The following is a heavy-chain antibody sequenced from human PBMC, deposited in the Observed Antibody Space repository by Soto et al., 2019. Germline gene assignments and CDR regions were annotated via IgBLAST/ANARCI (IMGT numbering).Heavy chain of an antibody. V-gene: IGHV3-23*01. J-gene: IGHJ6*02. CDR3: ARAKVPNSSGWPFDNYYYGMDV. D-gene: IGHD6-19*01. CDR2: ISGSGGST. CDR1: GFTFSSYA. Sequence: GGSLRLSCAASGFTFSSYAMSWVRQAPGKGLEWVSAISGSGGSTYYADSVKGRFTISRDNSKNTLYLQMNSLRAEDTAVYYCARAKVPNSSGWPFDNYYYGMDVWGQGTTVTVSS.